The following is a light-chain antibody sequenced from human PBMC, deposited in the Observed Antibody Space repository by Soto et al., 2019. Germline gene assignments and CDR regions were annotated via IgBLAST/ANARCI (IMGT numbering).Light chain of an antibody. CDR2: DVS. CDR3: YSYAGSYIFYV. Sequence: QSVLTQPRSVSGSPGQSVTISCTGTSSDVGGYNLVSWYQQHPGKAPKLMIYDVSKRPSGVPDRFSGSKSGNTASLTISGLQAEDEADYYCYSYAGSYIFYVFGTGTKVTVL. CDR1: SSDVGGYNL. V-gene: IGLV2-11*01. J-gene: IGLJ1*01.